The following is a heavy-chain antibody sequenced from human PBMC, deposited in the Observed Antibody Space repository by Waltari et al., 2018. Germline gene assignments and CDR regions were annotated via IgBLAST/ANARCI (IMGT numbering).Heavy chain of an antibody. CDR3: ARQGLGYYDSSGYSDY. D-gene: IGHD3-22*01. Sequence: QVQLVQSGAEVKKPGSSVKVSCKASGGTFSSYAISWVRQAPGQGLEWMGGISPIFGTANYAQKFQGRVTITADESTSTAYMELSSLRSEDTAVYYCARQGLGYYDSSGYSDYWGQGTLVTVSS. CDR1: GGTFSSYA. J-gene: IGHJ4*02. CDR2: ISPIFGTA. V-gene: IGHV1-69*01.